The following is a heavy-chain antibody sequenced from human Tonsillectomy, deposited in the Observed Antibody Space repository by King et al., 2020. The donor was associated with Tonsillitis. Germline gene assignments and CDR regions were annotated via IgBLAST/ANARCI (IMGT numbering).Heavy chain of an antibody. J-gene: IGHJ4*02. D-gene: IGHD3-10*01. CDR2: INHSGST. V-gene: IGHV4-34*01. Sequence: VQLQQWGAGLLKPSETLSLTCAVYGGSFSGYYWSWIRQPPGKGLEWIGEINHSGSTNYNPSLKSRVTVSVDTSKNQFSLKLSSVPAADTAVYYCAADYGSGSYLDYWGQGTLVTVSS. CDR1: GGSFSGYY. CDR3: AADYGSGSYLDY.